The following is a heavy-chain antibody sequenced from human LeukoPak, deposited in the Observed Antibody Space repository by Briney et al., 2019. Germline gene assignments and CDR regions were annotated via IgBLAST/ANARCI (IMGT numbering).Heavy chain of an antibody. CDR3: AKAPKRVVGATRGYYFDY. Sequence: GGSLRLPCAASGFTFSSYAMSWVRQAPGKGLEWVSAISGSGGSTYYADSVKGRFTISRDNSKNTLYLQMNSLRAEDTAVYYCAKAPKRVVGATRGYYFDYWGQGTLVTVSS. CDR2: ISGSGGST. CDR1: GFTFSSYA. V-gene: IGHV3-23*01. D-gene: IGHD1-26*01. J-gene: IGHJ4*02.